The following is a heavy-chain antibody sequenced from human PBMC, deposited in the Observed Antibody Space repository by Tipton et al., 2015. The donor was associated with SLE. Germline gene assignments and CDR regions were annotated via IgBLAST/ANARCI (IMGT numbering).Heavy chain of an antibody. CDR3: ARGSSPPHYYNGMDV. J-gene: IGHJ6*02. CDR2: ISGHNGET. Sequence: QLVQSGAEVKKPGASVKVPCKASGYTFTSYGINWVRQAPGQGPEWMGWISGHNGETKYAQKFQGRVTITADESTSTAYMELSSLRSDDTAVYYCARGSSPPHYYNGMDVWGQGTTVTVSS. D-gene: IGHD6-13*01. V-gene: IGHV1-18*04. CDR1: GYTFTSYG.